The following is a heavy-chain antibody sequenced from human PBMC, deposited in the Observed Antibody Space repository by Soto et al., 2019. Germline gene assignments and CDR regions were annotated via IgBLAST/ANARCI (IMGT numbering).Heavy chain of an antibody. J-gene: IGHJ4*02. D-gene: IGHD2-15*01. Sequence: EVQLVESGGGLVQPGRSLRLSCAASGFTFDDYAMHWVRQAPGKGLEWVSGISWNSGSIGYADSVKGRFTISRDNAKNSLYLQMNSLRAEDTALYYRAKSVVRDCSGGSCYYDYWGQGTLVTVSS. V-gene: IGHV3-9*01. CDR2: ISWNSGSI. CDR3: AKSVVRDCSGGSCYYDY. CDR1: GFTFDDYA.